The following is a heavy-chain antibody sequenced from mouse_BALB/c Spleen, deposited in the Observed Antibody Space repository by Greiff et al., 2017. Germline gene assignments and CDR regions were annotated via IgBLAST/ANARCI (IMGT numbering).Heavy chain of an antibody. D-gene: IGHD2-4*01. CDR2: IFPGSGNT. CDR3: ATYDYGAMDY. Sequence: VQLQQSGPELVKPGASVKISCKASGYSFTSYYIHWVKQRPGQGLEWIGWIFPGSGNTKYNEKFKGKATLTADTSSSTAYMQLSSLTSEDSAVYFCATYDYGAMDYWGQGTSVTVSS. V-gene: IGHV1-66*01. J-gene: IGHJ4*01. CDR1: GYSFTSYY.